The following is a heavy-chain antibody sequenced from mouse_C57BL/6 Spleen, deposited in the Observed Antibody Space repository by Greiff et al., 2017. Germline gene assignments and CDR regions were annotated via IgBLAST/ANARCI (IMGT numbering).Heavy chain of an antibody. CDR1: GYTFPDYE. V-gene: IGHV1-15*01. D-gene: IGHD2-3*01. CDR3: TRPDGYPYWYFDV. CDR2: IDPETGGT. Sequence: VQLQQSGAELVRPGASVTLSCKASGYTFPDYEMHWVKQTPVHGLEWIGAIDPETGGTAYNQKFKGKAILTADKSSSTAYMELRSLTSEDSAVYYCTRPDGYPYWYFDVWGTGTTVTVSS. J-gene: IGHJ1*03.